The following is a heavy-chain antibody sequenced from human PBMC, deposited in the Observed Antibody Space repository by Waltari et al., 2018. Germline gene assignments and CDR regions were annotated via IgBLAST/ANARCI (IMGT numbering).Heavy chain of an antibody. CDR1: GYTFTSYG. D-gene: IGHD7-27*01. J-gene: IGHJ3*02. V-gene: IGHV1-18*01. Sequence: QVQLVQSGAEVKKPGASVKVSCKASGYTFTSYGISWVRQAPGQGLEWMGWISAYNGNTNYAQKLQGRVTMTTDTSTSTAYRGLRSLRSDVSAVDYCAKYAEWGWAFDIWGQGTMVTVSS. CDR3: AKYAEWGWAFDI. CDR2: ISAYNGNT.